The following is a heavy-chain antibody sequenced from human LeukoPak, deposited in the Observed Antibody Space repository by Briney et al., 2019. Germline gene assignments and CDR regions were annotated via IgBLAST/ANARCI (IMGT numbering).Heavy chain of an antibody. Sequence: GGSLRLSCAASSFTFSDYNMNWVRQAPGKGLEWVSSITSSSTYIYYADSVKGRFTISRDNAKNSLYLQMNSLRAEDTAVYYCAELGITMIGGVWGKGTTVTISS. CDR3: AELGITMIGGV. CDR1: SFTFSDYN. D-gene: IGHD3-10*02. J-gene: IGHJ6*04. CDR2: ITSSSTYI. V-gene: IGHV3-21*01.